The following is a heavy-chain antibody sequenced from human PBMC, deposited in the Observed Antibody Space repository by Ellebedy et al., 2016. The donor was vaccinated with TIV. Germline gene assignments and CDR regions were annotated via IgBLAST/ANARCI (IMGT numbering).Heavy chain of an antibody. CDR1: GFTFSSYG. Sequence: GESLKISXAASGFTFSSYGMHWVRQAPGKGLEWVAVIWYDGSNKYYADSVKGRFTISRDNSKNTLYLQMNSLRAEDTAVYYCAGGDYGGNSDYYYYGMDVWGQGTTVTVSS. CDR2: IWYDGSNK. V-gene: IGHV3-33*01. D-gene: IGHD4-23*01. J-gene: IGHJ6*02. CDR3: AGGDYGGNSDYYYYGMDV.